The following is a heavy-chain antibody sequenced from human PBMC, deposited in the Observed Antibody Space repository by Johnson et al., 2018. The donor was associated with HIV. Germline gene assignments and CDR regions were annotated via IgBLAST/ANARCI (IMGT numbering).Heavy chain of an antibody. J-gene: IGHJ3*02. D-gene: IGHD2-21*01. CDR3: ARGGPFHCFDI. CDR2: VNNDGGDT. Sequence: VQLVESGGGLVQPGGSLRLSCAVSGFTFTNYWMHWVRQAPGKGLVWVSRVNNDGGDTIYADSVKGRFTISRDNAKNTLFLQMNSLRAEDTAMCFCARGGPFHCFDIWGHGTMGTVSS. V-gene: IGHV3-74*01. CDR1: GFTFTNYW.